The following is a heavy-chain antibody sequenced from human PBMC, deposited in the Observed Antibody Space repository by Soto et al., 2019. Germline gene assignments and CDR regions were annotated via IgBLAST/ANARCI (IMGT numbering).Heavy chain of an antibody. CDR3: ARVGPPNYYDSSGYYYDY. D-gene: IGHD3-22*01. Sequence: SVKVSFKDSGGTFSSYAISWGRQAPVQGLEWMGGIIPIFGTANYAQKFQGRVTITADKSTSTAYMELSSLRSEDTAVYYCARVGPPNYYDSSGYYYDYWGQGTLVTVSS. J-gene: IGHJ4*02. V-gene: IGHV1-69*06. CDR1: GGTFSSYA. CDR2: IIPIFGTA.